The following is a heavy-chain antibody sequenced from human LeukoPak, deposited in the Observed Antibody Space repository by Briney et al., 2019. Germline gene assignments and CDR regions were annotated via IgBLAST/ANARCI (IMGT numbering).Heavy chain of an antibody. CDR1: GFTFSTYA. Sequence: GGSLRLSCAASGFTFSTYAMSWVRQAPGKGLEWVSAISGSGGSTYYADPVKGRFTISRDNSKNTLYLQMNSLRAEDTAVYYCAKNYYDSSGYFDYWGQGTLVTVSS. V-gene: IGHV3-23*01. D-gene: IGHD3-22*01. CDR2: ISGSGGST. J-gene: IGHJ4*02. CDR3: AKNYYDSSGYFDY.